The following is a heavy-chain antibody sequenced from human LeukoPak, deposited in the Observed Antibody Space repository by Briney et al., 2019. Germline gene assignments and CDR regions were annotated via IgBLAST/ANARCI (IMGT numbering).Heavy chain of an antibody. Sequence: GGSLRLSCAASGFTCSSYEMNWVRQAPGKGLEWVSYISSSGSTIYYADSVKGRFTISRDNSKNTLYLQMNSLRAEDTAVYYCARDPSGSYYYFYYYMDVWGKGTTVTVSS. CDR1: GFTCSSYE. CDR3: ARDPSGSYYYFYYYMDV. J-gene: IGHJ6*03. D-gene: IGHD1-26*01. V-gene: IGHV3-48*03. CDR2: ISSSGSTI.